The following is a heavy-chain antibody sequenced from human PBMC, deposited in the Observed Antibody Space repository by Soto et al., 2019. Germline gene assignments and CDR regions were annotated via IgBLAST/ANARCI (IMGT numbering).Heavy chain of an antibody. Sequence: SVKVSCKASGGTFSSYAISWVRQAPGQGLEWMGGIIPIFGTANYAQKFQGRVTITADESTSTAYMELSSLRSEDTAVYYCARNSPAITMVRGVRYGMDVWGEGTTVTVSS. CDR2: IIPIFGTA. V-gene: IGHV1-69*13. D-gene: IGHD3-10*01. CDR1: GGTFSSYA. CDR3: ARNSPAITMVRGVRYGMDV. J-gene: IGHJ6*04.